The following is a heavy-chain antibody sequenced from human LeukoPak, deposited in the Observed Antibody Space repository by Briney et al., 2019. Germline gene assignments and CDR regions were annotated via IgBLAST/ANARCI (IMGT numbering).Heavy chain of an antibody. D-gene: IGHD2-21*01. J-gene: IGHJ4*02. V-gene: IGHV4-59*01. CDR2: IYYSGGT. CDR3: ARGGEAWFVY. CDR1: GGSISSYY. Sequence: PSETLSLTCTVSGGSISSYYWSWIRQPPGKGLEWIGYIYYSGGTNYNPSLKSRVTISVDTSKNQFSLKLSSVTAADTAVYYCARGGEAWFVYWGQGTLVTVSS.